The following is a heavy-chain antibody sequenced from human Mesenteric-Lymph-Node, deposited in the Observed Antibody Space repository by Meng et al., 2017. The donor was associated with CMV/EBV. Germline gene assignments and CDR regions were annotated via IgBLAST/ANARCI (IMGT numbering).Heavy chain of an antibody. D-gene: IGHD2-2*01. CDR3: ARATGDPIVVVPAAKKKDWFDP. CDR2: INHRGST. CDR1: YY. Sequence: YYWSWIRQPPGKGLEWIGEINHRGSTNYNPSLKSRVTISVDTSKNQFSLKLSSVTAADTAVYYCARATGDPIVVVPAAKKKDWFDPWGQGTLVTVSS. V-gene: IGHV4-34*01. J-gene: IGHJ5*02.